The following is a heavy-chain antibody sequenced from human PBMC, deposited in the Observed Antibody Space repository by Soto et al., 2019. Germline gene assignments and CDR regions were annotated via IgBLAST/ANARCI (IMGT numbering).Heavy chain of an antibody. J-gene: IGHJ6*02. Sequence: QVQLVESGGGVVQPGRSLRLSCAASGFTFSSYAMHWVRQAPGKGLEWVAVISYDGSNKYYADSVKGRFTISRDNSKNTLDLQMNSLRAEDTAVYYCARDRSSGFGGMDVWGQGTTVTVSS. CDR1: GFTFSSYA. D-gene: IGHD6-19*01. CDR3: ARDRSSGFGGMDV. V-gene: IGHV3-30-3*01. CDR2: ISYDGSNK.